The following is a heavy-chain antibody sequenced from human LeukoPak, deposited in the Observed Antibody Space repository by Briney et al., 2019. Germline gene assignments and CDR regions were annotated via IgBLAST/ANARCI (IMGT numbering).Heavy chain of an antibody. J-gene: IGHJ4*02. CDR3: VRHPQRSGWSHFDY. CDR2: TYPGDSNT. V-gene: IGHV5-51*01. D-gene: IGHD6-19*01. CDR1: GYSFTAYW. Sequence: GESLKISCKVSGYSFTAYWIGWVRQVPGMGLEWVAITYPGDSNTVYSPSFQGQVTISADTSISTAYPQWNSLRASDTAMYFCVRHPQRSGWSHFDYWGQGTLVTVSP.